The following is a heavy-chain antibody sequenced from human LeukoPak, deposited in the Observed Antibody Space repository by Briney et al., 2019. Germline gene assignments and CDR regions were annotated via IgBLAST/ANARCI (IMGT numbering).Heavy chain of an antibody. V-gene: IGHV4-39*07. CDR2: IYYNGDT. D-gene: IGHD4-23*01. CDR3: ARGPNTGGNYRAFDI. CDR1: GGSISSSLYY. Sequence: PSETLSLTCTVSGGSISSSLYYWAWIRQPPGKGLEWIGSIYYNGDTYYNPSLKSRVTISFDTSESQASLHLSSVTAADTAIYYCARGPNTGGNYRAFDIWGQGTMVTVSS. J-gene: IGHJ3*02.